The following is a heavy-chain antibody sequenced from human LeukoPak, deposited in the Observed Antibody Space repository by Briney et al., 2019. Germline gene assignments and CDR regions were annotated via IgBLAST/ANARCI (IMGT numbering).Heavy chain of an antibody. V-gene: IGHV1-69*13. CDR1: GGTFSSYA. D-gene: IGHD3-10*01. Sequence: GASVKVSCKASGGTFSSYAISWVRQAPGQGLEWMGGIIPIFGTANYAQKFQGRVTITADESTSTAYMELSSLRSEDTAVYYCARGWSRNSYYFQWGQGTLVTVSS. CDR3: ARGWSRNSYYFQ. J-gene: IGHJ4*02. CDR2: IIPIFGTA.